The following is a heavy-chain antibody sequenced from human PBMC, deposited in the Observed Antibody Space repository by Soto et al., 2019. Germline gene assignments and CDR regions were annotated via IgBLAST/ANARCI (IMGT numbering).Heavy chain of an antibody. CDR3: ARQYYYGSGSYYESKYFDY. CDR2: IYYSGST. J-gene: IGHJ4*02. D-gene: IGHD3-10*01. Sequence: SETVSLTCTVSGGSSSSSSYYWGGIRQPPGKGLEWIGSIYYSGSTYYNPSLKSRVTISVDTSKNQFSLKLCSVTAADTAVYYCARQYYYGSGSYYESKYFDYWGKGTLVTVSS. V-gene: IGHV4-39*01. CDR1: GGSSSSSSYY.